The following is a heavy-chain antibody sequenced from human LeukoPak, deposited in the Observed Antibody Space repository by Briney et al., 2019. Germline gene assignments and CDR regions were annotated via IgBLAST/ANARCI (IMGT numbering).Heavy chain of an antibody. CDR2: FDPEDGET. D-gene: IGHD3-22*01. CDR3: ATVGYDSSGYSLSRYWYFDL. V-gene: IGHV1-24*01. Sequence: ASVKVSCKVSGYTLTELSMHWVRQAPGKGLEWMGGFDPEDGETIYARKFQGRVTMTEDTSTDTAYMELSSLRSEDTAVYYCATVGYDSSGYSLSRYWYFDLWGRGTLVTVSS. J-gene: IGHJ2*01. CDR1: GYTLTELS.